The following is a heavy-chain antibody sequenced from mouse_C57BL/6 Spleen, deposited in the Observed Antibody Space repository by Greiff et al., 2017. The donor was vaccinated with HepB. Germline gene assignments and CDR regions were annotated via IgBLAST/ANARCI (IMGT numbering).Heavy chain of an antibody. J-gene: IGHJ4*01. CDR1: GYTFTDYY. CDR3: ARRVRYYAMDY. D-gene: IGHD2-13*01. Sequence: VQLQQSGPELVKPGASVKISCKASGYTFTDYYMNWVKQSHGKSLEWIGDINPNNGGTSYNQKFKGKATLTVDKSSSTAYMELRSLTSEDSAVYYCARRVRYYAMDYWGQGTSVTVSS. CDR2: INPNNGGT. V-gene: IGHV1-26*01.